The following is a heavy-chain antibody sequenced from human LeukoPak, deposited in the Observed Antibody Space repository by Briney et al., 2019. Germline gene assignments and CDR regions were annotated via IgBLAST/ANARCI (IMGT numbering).Heavy chain of an antibody. CDR2: ISSSGATI. CDR3: AKGITGTPSFDY. D-gene: IGHD1-20*01. J-gene: IGHJ4*02. Sequence: GGSLRLSCAASGFTFSSYAMTWVRQAPGKGLEWVAYISSSGATIYYGDSVKGRFTISRDNAKNSLYLQMNSLRADEDTAVYYCAKGITGTPSFDYWGQGTLVTVSS. CDR1: GFTFSSYA. V-gene: IGHV3-48*04.